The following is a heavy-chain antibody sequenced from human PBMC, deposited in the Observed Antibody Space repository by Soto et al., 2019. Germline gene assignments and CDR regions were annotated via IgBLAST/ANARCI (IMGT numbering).Heavy chain of an antibody. D-gene: IGHD3-3*01. CDR3: ARHREVLKYYDFWSGYYTGYWFDP. CDR2: IYYSGST. J-gene: IGHJ5*02. Sequence: SDTLSLTCTVSGGSISSYYWSWIRQPPGKGLEWIGYIYYSGSTNYNPSLKSRVTISVDTSKNQFSLKLSSVTAADTAVYYCARHREVLKYYDFWSGYYTGYWFDPWGQGTLVTVSS. CDR1: GGSISSYY. V-gene: IGHV4-59*08.